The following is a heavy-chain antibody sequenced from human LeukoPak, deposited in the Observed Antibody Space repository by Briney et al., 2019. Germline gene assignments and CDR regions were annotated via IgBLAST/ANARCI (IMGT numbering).Heavy chain of an antibody. CDR2: ISYDGSNK. D-gene: IGHD6-13*01. V-gene: IGHV3-30*18. Sequence: GGSLRLSCAASGFTFSSYAMSWVRQAPGKGLEWVAVISYDGSNKYYADSVKGRFTISRDNSKNTLYLQMNSLRAEDTAVYYCAKDRGYSSSWYSRGYYYYGMDVWGQGTTVTVSS. J-gene: IGHJ6*02. CDR3: AKDRGYSSSWYSRGYYYYGMDV. CDR1: GFTFSSYA.